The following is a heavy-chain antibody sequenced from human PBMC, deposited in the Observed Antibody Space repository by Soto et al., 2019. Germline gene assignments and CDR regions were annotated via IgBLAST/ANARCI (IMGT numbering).Heavy chain of an antibody. CDR3: ARHDLRGGAYDS. J-gene: IGHJ4*02. Sequence: QVQLQESGPGLVKPSETLSLTCSVSAGSISGYYWSWIRQPPGKGLEWIGYTRYSESTSYNPSLMSRLILSVDTFNNQFSLKLSSVTAADTAVYYCARHDLRGGAYDSWGQGTLVTVSS. D-gene: IGHD3-10*01. CDR1: AGSISGYY. V-gene: IGHV4-59*08. CDR2: TRYSEST.